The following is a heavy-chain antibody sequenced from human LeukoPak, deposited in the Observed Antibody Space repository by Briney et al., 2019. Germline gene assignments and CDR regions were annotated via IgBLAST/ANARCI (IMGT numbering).Heavy chain of an antibody. J-gene: IGHJ4*02. CDR3: TGETYYFDE. V-gene: IGHV3-7*04. CDR1: GFPFSTFW. CDR2: INQDGSEK. Sequence: QPGGSLRLSCAVSGFPFSTFWMSWVRQAPGKGLEWVANINQDGSEKYYVDSVRGRFAISRDNAKNSLYLQMNSLRPEDTAMYYCTGETYYFDEGAGGALDTVSS.